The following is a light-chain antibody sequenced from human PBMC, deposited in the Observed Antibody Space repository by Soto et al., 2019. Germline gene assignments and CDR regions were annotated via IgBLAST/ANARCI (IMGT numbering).Light chain of an antibody. CDR1: QSVNSW. J-gene: IGKJ4*01. CDR3: HQYNSYHT. Sequence: IHMTQSPSTLSAFVGDRVTIIGRASQSVNSWLAWYQQRPGKAPKLLIYDASTLESGVPSRFSGSGSGTEFTLTISSLQPDDFATYYCHQYNSYHTFGGGTKVDIK. V-gene: IGKV1-5*02. CDR2: DAS.